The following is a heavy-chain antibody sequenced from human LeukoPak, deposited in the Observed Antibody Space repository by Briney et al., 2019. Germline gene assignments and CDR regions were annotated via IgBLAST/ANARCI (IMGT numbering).Heavy chain of an antibody. CDR3: AKRGYYDSSGFSPLTY. Sequence: GGSLRLSCAASGFTFDDYAMNWVRQSPGKGLEWVSGISESGDRTSSADSVKGRFTISRDNSRNILYLQMNSLRAEDTAVYYCAKRGYYDSSGFSPLTYWGQGTLVTVSS. J-gene: IGHJ4*02. CDR2: ISESGDRT. CDR1: GFTFDDYA. D-gene: IGHD3-22*01. V-gene: IGHV3-23*01.